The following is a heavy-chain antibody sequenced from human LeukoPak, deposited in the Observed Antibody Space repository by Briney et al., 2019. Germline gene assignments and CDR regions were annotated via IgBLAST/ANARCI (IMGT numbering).Heavy chain of an antibody. Sequence: PSETLSLTCTVSGGSISSSSYYWGWIRQPPGKGLEWIGSIYYSGSTYYNPSLKSRVTISVDTSKNQFSLKLSSVTAADTAVYYCASASGWYPYWGQGTLVTVSS. V-gene: IGHV4-39*07. D-gene: IGHD6-19*01. CDR1: GGSISSSSYY. J-gene: IGHJ4*02. CDR3: ASASGWYPY. CDR2: IYYSGST.